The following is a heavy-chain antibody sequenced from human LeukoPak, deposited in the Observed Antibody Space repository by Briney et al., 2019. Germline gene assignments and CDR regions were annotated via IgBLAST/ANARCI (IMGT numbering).Heavy chain of an antibody. D-gene: IGHD1-26*01. CDR2: IYSGGST. CDR1: GFTVSSNY. Sequence: GGSLRLSCAASGFTVSSNYMSWVRQALGKGLEWVSVIYSGGSTYYADSVKGRFTISRDNSKNTLYLQMNSLRAEDTAVYYCARGWYSGSYYDYWGQGTLVTVSS. J-gene: IGHJ4*02. V-gene: IGHV3-66*01. CDR3: ARGWYSGSYYDY.